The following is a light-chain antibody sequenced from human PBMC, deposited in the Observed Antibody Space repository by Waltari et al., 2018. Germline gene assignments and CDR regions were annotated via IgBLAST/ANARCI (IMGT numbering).Light chain of an antibody. V-gene: IGKV2-30*02. CDR1: QSLVHTDGIIY. Sequence: DVVMTQSPLSLPVTLGQPASISCRSSQSLVHTDGIIYLNWCQQRPGQSPRRLIYKVSNRDSGVPDRFSGSGSGTDFTLKITRVEAEDVGVYYCMQGTHWRTFGQGTKVEI. CDR3: MQGTHWRT. CDR2: KVS. J-gene: IGKJ1*01.